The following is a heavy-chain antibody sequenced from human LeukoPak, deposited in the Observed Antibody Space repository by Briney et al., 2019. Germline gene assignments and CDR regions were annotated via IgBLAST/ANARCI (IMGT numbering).Heavy chain of an antibody. J-gene: IGHJ2*01. CDR2: IYYSGST. Sequence: PSETLSLTCTVSGGSISSGGYYWSWIRQHPGKGLEWIGYIYYSGSTYYNPPLKSRVTISVDTSKNQFSLKLSSVTAADTAVYYCARGSITMIVVVPSFDLWGRGTLVTVSS. V-gene: IGHV4-31*03. D-gene: IGHD3-22*01. CDR3: ARGSITMIVVVPSFDL. CDR1: GGSISSGGYY.